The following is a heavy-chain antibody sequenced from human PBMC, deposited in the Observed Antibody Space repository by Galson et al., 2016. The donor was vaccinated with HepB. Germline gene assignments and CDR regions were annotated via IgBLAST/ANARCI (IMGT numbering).Heavy chain of an antibody. J-gene: IGHJ4*02. V-gene: IGHV3-11*05. Sequence: SLRLSCAASGFTFSENYMTWIRQAPGKGLEWVSYISSSGSYRNYAESVKGRFTISRDNAKNSVYLQMNSLRAEDTAVYYCAREAKVPTPLPDRDYFDDWGQGTLITVSS. D-gene: IGHD1-14*01. CDR3: AREAKVPTPLPDRDYFDD. CDR2: ISSSGSYR. CDR1: GFTFSENY.